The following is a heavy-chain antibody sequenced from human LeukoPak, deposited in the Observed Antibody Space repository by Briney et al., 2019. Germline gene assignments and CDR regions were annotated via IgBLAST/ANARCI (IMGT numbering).Heavy chain of an antibody. CDR2: IYHSGST. Sequence: SETLSLTCTVSGGSISTYYWSWIRQPPGKGLEWIGYIYHSGSTKYNPSLKSRVTISVDTSKNQFSLKLSSVTAADTAVYHCASGMEGVATSDYWGQGTLVTVSS. CDR1: GGSISTYY. D-gene: IGHD5-12*01. V-gene: IGHV4-59*12. CDR3: ASGMEGVATSDY. J-gene: IGHJ4*02.